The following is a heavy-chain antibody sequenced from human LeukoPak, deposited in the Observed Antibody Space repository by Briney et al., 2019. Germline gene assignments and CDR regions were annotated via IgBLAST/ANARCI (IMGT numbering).Heavy chain of an antibody. CDR2: IIPIFGTA. CDR1: GGTFSSYA. Sequence: SVKVSCKASGGTFSSYAISWVRQAPGQGLEWMGGIIPIFGTANYAQKFQGRVTITADESTSTAYMELSSLRSEDTAVYYCARDRTDALGAIYFDYWGQGTLVTVSS. V-gene: IGHV1-69*13. CDR3: ARDRTDALGAIYFDY. D-gene: IGHD7-27*01. J-gene: IGHJ4*02.